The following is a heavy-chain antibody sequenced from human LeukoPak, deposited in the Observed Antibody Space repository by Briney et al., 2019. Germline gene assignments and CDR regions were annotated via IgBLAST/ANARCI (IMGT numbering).Heavy chain of an antibody. J-gene: IGHJ3*02. V-gene: IGHV5-51*01. D-gene: IGHD6-19*01. CDR2: IYPTDSDT. CDR3: AGTTSGWTLFDI. CDR1: GYIYSSYW. Sequence: GESLKISCKGSGYIYSSYWMGWVRQLPGKGLEWMGIIYPTDSDTRYSPSFRGQVTISADKSINTAYLQWSSLKASDSGMYYCAGTTSGWTLFDIWGQGTMVTVSS.